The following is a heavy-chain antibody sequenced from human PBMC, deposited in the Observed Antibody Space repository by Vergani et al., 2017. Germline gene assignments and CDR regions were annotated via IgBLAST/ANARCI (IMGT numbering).Heavy chain of an antibody. Sequence: QVQLQESGPGLVKPSETLSLTCTVSGGSISSYYWSWIRQPPGKGLEWIGYIYYSGSTNYNPSLKSRVTISVDTSKNQFSLKLSSVTAADTAVYYCARLGGAPHAFDIWGQGTMVTVSS. V-gene: IGHV4-59*01. CDR2: IYYSGST. J-gene: IGHJ3*02. D-gene: IGHD3-16*01. CDR3: ARLGGAPHAFDI. CDR1: GGSISSYY.